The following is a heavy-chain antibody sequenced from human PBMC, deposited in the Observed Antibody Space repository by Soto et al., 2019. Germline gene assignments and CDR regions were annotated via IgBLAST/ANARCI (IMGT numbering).Heavy chain of an antibody. Sequence: PSEALSVTCTFSVGSVSIGSYAWSWIRQPPGKGLESTGHIYYSGSTNYNPSLKSRVTISVDTSKNQFSLKLSSVTAADTAVYYCARDGPYYDILTGYYTPGYYFDYWGQGTMVTVSS. CDR3: ARDGPYYDILTGYYTPGYYFDY. CDR2: IYYSGST. J-gene: IGHJ4*02. D-gene: IGHD3-9*01. CDR1: VGSVSIGSYA. V-gene: IGHV4-61*01.